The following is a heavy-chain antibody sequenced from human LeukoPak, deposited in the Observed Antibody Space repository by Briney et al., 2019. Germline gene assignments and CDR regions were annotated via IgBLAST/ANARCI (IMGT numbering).Heavy chain of an antibody. D-gene: IGHD1-1*01. CDR2: IYYSGSP. CDR3: ATWRTAKTGFDY. Sequence: PSETLSLTCTVSGGSISNNNYYWAWIRQPPGKGLECIGSIYYSGSPYYNPSLKSRVAISVDTSKNQFSLRLSSVTAADTAVYYCATWRTAKTGFDYWGQGTLVTVSS. J-gene: IGHJ4*02. V-gene: IGHV4-39*01. CDR1: GGSISNNNYY.